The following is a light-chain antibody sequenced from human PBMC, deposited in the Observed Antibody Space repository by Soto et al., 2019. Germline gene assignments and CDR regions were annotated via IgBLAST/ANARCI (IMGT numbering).Light chain of an antibody. CDR2: LTS. CDR1: QAVNTR. CDR3: HQRQSWPRT. J-gene: IGKJ1*01. V-gene: IGKV3-11*01. Sequence: EPVLRQSPATPASFTGDRVTLSCRASQAVNTRLTWYQHKPGQAPRLLIYLTSNRAAGIPARFSGSGSETDFTLTISDVEPEDFAVYYCHQRQSWPRTFGQGTKVDIK.